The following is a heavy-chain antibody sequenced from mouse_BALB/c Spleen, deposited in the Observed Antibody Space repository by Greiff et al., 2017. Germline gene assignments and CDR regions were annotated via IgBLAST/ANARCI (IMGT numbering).Heavy chain of an antibody. Sequence: EVKLQESGPGLVKPSQSLSLTCTVTGYSITSDYAWNWIRQFPGNKLEWMGYISYSGSTSYNQSLKSRISITRDTSKNQFFLQLNSVTTEDTATYYCARSGYAMDYWGQGTSVTVSS. CDR2: ISYSGST. D-gene: IGHD3-1*01. CDR1: GYSITSDYA. CDR3: ARSGYAMDY. J-gene: IGHJ4*01. V-gene: IGHV3-2*02.